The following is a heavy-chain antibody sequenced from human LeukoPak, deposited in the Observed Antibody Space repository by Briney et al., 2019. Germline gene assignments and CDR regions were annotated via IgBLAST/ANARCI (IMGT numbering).Heavy chain of an antibody. CDR2: ISSSGSTI. CDR3: AREYTAMAFDY. V-gene: IGHV3-48*03. D-gene: IGHD5-18*01. CDR1: GFTFSSYE. Sequence: PGGSLRLSCAASGFTFSSYEMNWVRQAPGKGLEWVSYISSSGSTIYYADPVKGRFTISRDNAKNSLYLQMNSLRAEDTAVYYCAREYTAMAFDYWGQGTLVTVSS. J-gene: IGHJ4*02.